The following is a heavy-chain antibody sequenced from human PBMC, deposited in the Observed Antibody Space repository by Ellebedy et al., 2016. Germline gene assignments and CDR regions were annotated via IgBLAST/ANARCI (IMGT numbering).Heavy chain of an antibody. D-gene: IGHD2/OR15-2a*01. J-gene: IGHJ6*02. CDR1: GYTFTSYY. Sequence: ASVKVSCXASGYTFTSYYMHWVRQAPGQGLEWMGIINPSGGSTSYAQKFQGRVTMTRDTSTSTVYMELSSLRSEDTAVYYCARARGDRMYYYGMDVWGQGTTVTVSS. V-gene: IGHV1-46*01. CDR2: INPSGGST. CDR3: ARARGDRMYYYGMDV.